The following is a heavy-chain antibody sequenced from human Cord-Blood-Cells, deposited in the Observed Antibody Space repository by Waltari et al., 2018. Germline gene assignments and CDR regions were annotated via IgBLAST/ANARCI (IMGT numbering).Heavy chain of an antibody. V-gene: IGHV4-39*01. Sequence: QLQLQESGPGLVKPSETLSLTCTVSGGSISSSSYYWGWIRQPQGKGLEWIGSIYYSGSTYYNPSLKSRVTISVDTSKNQFSLKLSSVTAADTTVYYCARHLRVVPAAIGWFDPWGQGTLVTVSS. J-gene: IGHJ5*02. CDR3: ARHLRVVPAAIGWFDP. D-gene: IGHD2-2*02. CDR1: GGSISSSSYY. CDR2: IYYSGST.